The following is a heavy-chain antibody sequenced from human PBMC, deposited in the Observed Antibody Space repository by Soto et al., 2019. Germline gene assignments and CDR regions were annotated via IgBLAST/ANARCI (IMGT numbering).Heavy chain of an antibody. CDR1: GFTFSSYG. CDR3: AKGSVVPAAIPDYYYYMDV. Sequence: GGSLRLSCAASGFTFSSYGMHWVRQAPGKGLDYVSSISNNGGSTYHIDSVKGRFTISRDNSKNMLYLQMDSLRPEDMAVYYCAKGSVVPAAIPDYYYYMDVWGKGTTVTVSS. V-gene: IGHV3-64*02. D-gene: IGHD2-2*01. J-gene: IGHJ6*03. CDR2: ISNNGGST.